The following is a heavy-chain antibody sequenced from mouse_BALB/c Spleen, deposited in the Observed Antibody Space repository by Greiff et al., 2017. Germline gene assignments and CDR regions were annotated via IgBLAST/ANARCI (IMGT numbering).Heavy chain of an antibody. CDR2: IDPANGNT. CDR1: GFNIKDTY. J-gene: IGHJ2*01. CDR3: ARRLDY. V-gene: IGHV14-3*02. Sequence: EVQGVESGAELVKPGASVKLSCTASGFNIKDTYMHWVKQRPEQGLEWIGRIDPANGNTKYDPKFQGKATITADTSSNTAYLQLSSLTSEDTAVYYCARRLDYWGQGTTLTVSS.